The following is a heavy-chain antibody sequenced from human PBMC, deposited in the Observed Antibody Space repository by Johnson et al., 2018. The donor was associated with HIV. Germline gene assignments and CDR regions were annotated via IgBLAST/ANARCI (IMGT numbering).Heavy chain of an antibody. D-gene: IGHD1-26*01. V-gene: IGHV3-11*04. CDR1: GFSFSDYY. CDR3: ARETAGATKEAFDI. J-gene: IGHJ3*02. CDR2: ISGSGGST. Sequence: QVQLVESGGGLVKPGGSLRLSCAASGFSFSDYYMSCIRQAPGRGLEWVSAISGSGGSTYYADSVKGRFTISRDNSKNSLYLQMNSLRAEDTAVYYCARETAGATKEAFDIWGQGTMVTVSS.